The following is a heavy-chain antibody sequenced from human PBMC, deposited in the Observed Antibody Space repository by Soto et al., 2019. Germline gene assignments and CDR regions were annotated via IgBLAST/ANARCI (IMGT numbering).Heavy chain of an antibody. CDR2: IFHAGYT. Sequence: QVQLQESGPGLVTPSGTLSLTCAVSGGSISENWWSWVRQPPGKGLEWIGEIFHAGYTNYNPSLKSRVTLSIYPSRNQFSLHMNSVTAADTAMYFCARSDGNYRLDCWGQGTLATVSS. J-gene: IGHJ4*02. V-gene: IGHV4-4*02. CDR3: ARSDGNYRLDC. CDR1: GGSISENW. D-gene: IGHD1-7*01.